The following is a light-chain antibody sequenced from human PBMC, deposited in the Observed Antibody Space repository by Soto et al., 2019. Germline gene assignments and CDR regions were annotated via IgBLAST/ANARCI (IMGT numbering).Light chain of an antibody. CDR1: SSDVGSYNL. V-gene: IGLV2-23*02. J-gene: IGLJ7*01. Sequence: QSVLTQPASVSGSPGQSITISCTGTSSDVGSYNLVSWYQQHPGQAPKLMIYEVSKRPSGVSNLFSGAKSGNTASLTISGLQAADEADYCCCSSAGSSTVEAVFGGGTQLTVL. CDR2: EVS. CDR3: CSSAGSSTVEAV.